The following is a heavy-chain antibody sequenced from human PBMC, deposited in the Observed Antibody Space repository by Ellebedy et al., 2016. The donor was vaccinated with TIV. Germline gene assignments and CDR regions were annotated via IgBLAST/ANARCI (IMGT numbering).Heavy chain of an antibody. CDR1: GFTFHSYG. CDR2: IRYDGSDK. D-gene: IGHD3-10*01. CDR3: AKVLFAFGEFESPFDP. J-gene: IGHJ5*02. Sequence: GESLKISCAASGFTFHSYGMHWVRQAPGKGLEWVTFIRYDGSDKYYADSVKDRFTVSRDNSKNTLTLQMNSPRPEDTAVYYCAKVLFAFGEFESPFDPWGQGTLVIVSS. V-gene: IGHV3-30*02.